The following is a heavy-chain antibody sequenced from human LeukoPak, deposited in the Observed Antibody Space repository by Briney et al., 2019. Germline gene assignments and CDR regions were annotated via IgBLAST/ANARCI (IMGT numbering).Heavy chain of an antibody. V-gene: IGHV4-39*01. CDR3: ARQGVAVAGTHY. Sequence: PSETLSLTCTVSGGSISSSSYYWGWVRQPPGKGLGWIGSIYYSGSTYYNPSLNSRVTISVDTSKNQFSLKLSSVTAADTAVYYCARQGVAVAGTHYWGQGTLVTVSS. D-gene: IGHD6-19*01. CDR1: GGSISSSSYY. CDR2: IYYSGST. J-gene: IGHJ4*02.